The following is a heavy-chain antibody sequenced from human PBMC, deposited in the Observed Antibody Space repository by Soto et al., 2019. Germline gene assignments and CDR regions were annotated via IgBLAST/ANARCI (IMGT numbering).Heavy chain of an antibody. CDR1: GGSISSGSYF. D-gene: IGHD1-1*01. CDR3: ATNGMPGQNWFDP. V-gene: IGHV4-39*01. Sequence: SETLSLTCTVSGGSISSGSYFWAWIRQPPGKGLEWIGSAHYSGSTHYNPSLKSRVTISVDTSKNQVSLKLRSVTAADTAVYSCATNGMPGQNWFDPWGLGTPVTVSS. J-gene: IGHJ5*02. CDR2: AHYSGST.